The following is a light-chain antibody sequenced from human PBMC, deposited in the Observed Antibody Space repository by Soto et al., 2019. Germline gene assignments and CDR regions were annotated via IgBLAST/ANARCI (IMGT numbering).Light chain of an antibody. CDR2: GAS. V-gene: IGKV1-27*01. Sequence: DIPMTQSPSSLSAYLGDRVTITCRASQGISNYLAWYQQKPGRLPKLLLFGASTLQSGVPARFSRSGSGTLFTLTINGLLPEDVAPYYCQKYDRAPFTFGPGTKVDFK. CDR1: QGISNY. CDR3: QKYDRAPFT. J-gene: IGKJ3*01.